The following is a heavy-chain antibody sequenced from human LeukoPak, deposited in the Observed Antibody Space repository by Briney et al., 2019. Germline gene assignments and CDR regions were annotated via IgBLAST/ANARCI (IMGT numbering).Heavy chain of an antibody. Sequence: GGSLTLSCAASGFSFRNYAMSWVRQAPGKGLEWVSSISDSGGPTYYADSVKGPLTISRDNSRNTLYLQLNSLGADDTAVYYCAKIAPWGAVTTTDGFDYWGQGTLVTVSS. V-gene: IGHV3-23*01. D-gene: IGHD4-17*01. CDR3: AKIAPWGAVTTTDGFDY. J-gene: IGHJ4*02. CDR2: ISDSGGPT. CDR1: GFSFRNYA.